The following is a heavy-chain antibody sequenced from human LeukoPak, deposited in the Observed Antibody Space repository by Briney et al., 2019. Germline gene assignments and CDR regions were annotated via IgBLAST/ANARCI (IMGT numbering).Heavy chain of an antibody. CDR3: SRAEDGYQIDY. CDR2: IFYSGTT. CDR1: GDSITTGIYY. Sequence: SETLSLTCTVSGDSITTGIYYWAWIRQPPGKGLEWIGSIFYSGTTYYNLSLKSRVAISVDTSKNQFPLKLSSVTAADTAVYYCSRAEDGYQIDYWGQGTLVTVSS. J-gene: IGHJ4*02. V-gene: IGHV4-39*06. D-gene: IGHD5-24*01.